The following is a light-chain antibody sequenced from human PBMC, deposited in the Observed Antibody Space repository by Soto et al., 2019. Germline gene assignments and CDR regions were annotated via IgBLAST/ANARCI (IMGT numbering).Light chain of an antibody. J-gene: IGKJ2*01. CDR1: HDISRF. V-gene: IGKV1-17*03. CDR2: DTS. Sequence: DVQMTQSPSAMSASVGDRVTITCLASHDISRFVAWFQQKPGKAPERLIYDTSSLQPGVPSRFSGSGSGTEFTLAISGLQPEDFATYYCLQHNNYPYTFGQGTKLEIK. CDR3: LQHNNYPYT.